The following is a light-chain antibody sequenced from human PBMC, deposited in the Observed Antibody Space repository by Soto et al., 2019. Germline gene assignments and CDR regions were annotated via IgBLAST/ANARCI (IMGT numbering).Light chain of an antibody. V-gene: IGKV3-20*01. J-gene: IGKJ2*01. CDR3: QQYGISPLMYT. CDR1: QSVTNNY. CDR2: GAS. Sequence: EIVLMQSPGTLSLSPGERATLSCRASQSVTNNYLAWYQQKPGQAPRLLIYGASSRATGVPDRFSGSGSGTDFTLTITRLEPEDFAVYYCQQYGISPLMYTFGQGTKLWVK.